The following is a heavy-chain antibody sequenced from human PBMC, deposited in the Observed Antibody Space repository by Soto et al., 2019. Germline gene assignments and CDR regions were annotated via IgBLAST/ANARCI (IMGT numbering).Heavy chain of an antibody. J-gene: IGHJ6*02. D-gene: IGHD3-3*01. CDR2: ISYDGSNK. Sequence: QVQLVESGGGVVQPGRSLRLSCAASGFTFSGYGIHWVRQAPGKGLDWLAVISYDGSNKYVADSVKGRFTISRDNSKNNLYLQMYSLRAEDTAVYYCAILGGGALERLLTSDFGMDVWGQGTTVTVSS. CDR3: AILGGGALERLLTSDFGMDV. CDR1: GFTFSGYG. V-gene: IGHV3-30*03.